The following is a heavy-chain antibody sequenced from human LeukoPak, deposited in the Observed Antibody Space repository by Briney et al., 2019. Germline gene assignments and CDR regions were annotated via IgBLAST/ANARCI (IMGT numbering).Heavy chain of an antibody. CDR1: GYSFTSYW. CDR3: ARFGSGSYYKAPFDY. CDR2: IYPGDSDT. D-gene: IGHD1-26*01. Sequence: GESLKISCKGPGYSFTSYWIGWVRQMPGKGLEWMGIIYPGDSDTRYSPSFQGQVTISADKSISTAYLQWSSLKASDTAMYYCARFGSGSYYKAPFDYWGQGTLVTVPS. J-gene: IGHJ4*02. V-gene: IGHV5-51*01.